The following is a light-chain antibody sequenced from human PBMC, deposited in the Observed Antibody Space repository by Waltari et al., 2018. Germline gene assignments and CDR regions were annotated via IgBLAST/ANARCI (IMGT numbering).Light chain of an antibody. J-gene: IGLJ2*01. Sequence: QSALTQPASVSGSPGQSITISCTGPSNDVGAYNYVYWYQQHPGKPPKLIIYDVTARPSGVSYRFTGSKSGDTASLTISGLQAEDEADYYCSSYTTTTTVIFGGGTKLTVL. V-gene: IGLV2-14*03. CDR3: SSYTTTTTVI. CDR1: SNDVGAYNY. CDR2: DVT.